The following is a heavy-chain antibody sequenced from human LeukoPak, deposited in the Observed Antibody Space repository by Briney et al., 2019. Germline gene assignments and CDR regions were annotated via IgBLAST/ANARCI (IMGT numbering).Heavy chain of an antibody. D-gene: IGHD2-15*01. J-gene: IGHJ4*02. V-gene: IGHV5-51*01. CDR1: GYRFTSYW. CDR3: ARSGYCSGGSCFFDY. CDR2: IYPGDSDT. Sequence: GESLKISCKGSGYRFTSYWIGWVRPMPGKGLEWMGIIYPGDSDTRYSPSFQGQVTISADKSISTAYLQWSSLKASDTAMYYCARSGYCSGGSCFFDYWGQGTLVTVSS.